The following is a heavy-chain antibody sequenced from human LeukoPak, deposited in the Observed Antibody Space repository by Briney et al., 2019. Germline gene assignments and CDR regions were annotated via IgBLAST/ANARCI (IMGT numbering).Heavy chain of an antibody. D-gene: IGHD3-3*01. CDR3: ARARGVTIFAGFDY. CDR2: IYTSGS. V-gene: IGHV4-4*07. Sequence: SETLSLTCSVSGGSISSHYWSWIRQPAGKGLEWIGHIYTSGSNYNPSLKSRVTMSVDTSKNQFSLKLTFVTAADTAVYYCARARGVTIFAGFDYWGQGTLVTVSS. CDR1: GGSISSHY. J-gene: IGHJ4*02.